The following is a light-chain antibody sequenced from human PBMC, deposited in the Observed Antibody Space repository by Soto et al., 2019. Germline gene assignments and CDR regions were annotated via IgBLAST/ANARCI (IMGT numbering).Light chain of an antibody. CDR3: QQLSSYPIT. Sequence: IQLTQSPSSLPAPVGGRLSITCRASQAISSYLAWYQQKPGKAPELLIYAASPLGSGGPSRFRGSGSGPDCTLTISSLQPEESATYCCQQLSSYPITFGQGKRWEIK. CDR1: QAISSY. CDR2: AAS. J-gene: IGKJ5*01. V-gene: IGKV1-9*01.